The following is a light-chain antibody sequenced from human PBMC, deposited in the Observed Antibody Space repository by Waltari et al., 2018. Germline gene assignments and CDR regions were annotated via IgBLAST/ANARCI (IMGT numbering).Light chain of an antibody. CDR1: QNINSN. V-gene: IGKV3-15*01. CDR3: HQYNSWPYS. CDR2: GAS. J-gene: IGKJ2*03. Sequence: EIVMTQSPASLSVSPGERATLSCRASQNINSNLVWYQQKIGQAPRLLLSGASTRAIGVPPRFSGSGSGTEFTLTISSLQSEDFAVYYCHQYNSWPYSFGQGTKLEI.